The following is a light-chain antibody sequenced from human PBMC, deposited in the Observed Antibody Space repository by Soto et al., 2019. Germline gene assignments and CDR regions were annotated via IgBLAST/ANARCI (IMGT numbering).Light chain of an antibody. J-gene: IGKJ1*01. CDR1: ETIRSN. V-gene: IGKV3-15*01. CDR2: GAS. Sequence: EIVMTQSPATLSVSSGERATLSCRASETIRSNLAWYQQRPGQAPRLLIYGASTRATGIPARFSGSGSGTEFTLTISSVQSEDFAIYSCQHYHTSPWTFGQGTKVEVK. CDR3: QHYHTSPWT.